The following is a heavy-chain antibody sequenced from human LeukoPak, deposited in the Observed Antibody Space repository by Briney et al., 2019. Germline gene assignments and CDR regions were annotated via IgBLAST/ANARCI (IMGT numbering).Heavy chain of an antibody. V-gene: IGHV3-23*01. Sequence: GESLRLSCAASGFTFANYAMTWVRQAPGKGLEWVTAISGSGGSTYYADSVKGRFTISRDNSKNTLYLQMYSLRAEDTALYYCAKALSSTALNGMDVWGQGTTVTVSS. CDR2: ISGSGGST. D-gene: IGHD4-11*01. CDR1: GFTFANYA. CDR3: AKALSSTALNGMDV. J-gene: IGHJ6*02.